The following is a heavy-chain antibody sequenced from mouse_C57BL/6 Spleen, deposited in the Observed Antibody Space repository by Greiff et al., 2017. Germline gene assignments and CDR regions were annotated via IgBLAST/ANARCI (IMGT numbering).Heavy chain of an antibody. V-gene: IGHV5-6*01. CDR2: ISSGGSYT. D-gene: IGHD4-1*01. J-gene: IGHJ3*01. CDR1: GFTFSSYG. CDR3: AIPGTL. Sequence: EVQGVESGGDLVKPGGSLKLSCAASGFTFSSYGMSWVRQTPDKRLEWVATISSGGSYTYYPDSVKGRFTISRDNAKNTLYLQMSSLKSEDTAMYYCAIPGTLWGQGTLVTVSA.